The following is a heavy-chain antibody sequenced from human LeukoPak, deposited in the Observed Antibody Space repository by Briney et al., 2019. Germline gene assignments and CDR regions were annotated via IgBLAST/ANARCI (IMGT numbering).Heavy chain of an antibody. V-gene: IGHV4-34*01. J-gene: IGHJ4*02. CDR3: ARGRKDIVVVRAAIFNY. CDR2: INHSGST. CDR1: GGSLSGYY. D-gene: IGHD2-2*01. Sequence: TSETLSLTCAVYGGSLSGYYSSWSRQPPGGGLEWIGEINHSGSTNYNPSLKSRVTISVDTSKNQFSLKMSSVTAADTAVYYCARGRKDIVVVRAAIFNYWGRGTLVTVSS.